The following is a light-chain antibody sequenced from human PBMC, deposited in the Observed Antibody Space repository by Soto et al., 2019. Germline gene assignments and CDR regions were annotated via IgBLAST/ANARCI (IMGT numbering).Light chain of an antibody. V-gene: IGKV1-5*03. J-gene: IGKJ1*01. CDR1: QTISSW. CDR3: QHYNSYSEA. Sequence: EIQMTQSPSTLSGSVGDRVTITCRASQTISSWLAWYQQKPGKAPKLLIYKASTLKSRVPSRFSGSGSGTEFTLTISSLQPDDFATYYCQHYNSYSEAFGQGTKVDIK. CDR2: KAS.